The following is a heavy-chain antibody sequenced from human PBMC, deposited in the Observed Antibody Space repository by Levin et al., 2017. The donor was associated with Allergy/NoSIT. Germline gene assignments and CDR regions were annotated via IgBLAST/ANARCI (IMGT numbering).Heavy chain of an antibody. CDR3: AKRPLYSSSWYEYFDL. CDR1: GFTFSSYA. D-gene: IGHD6-13*01. V-gene: IGHV3-23*01. Sequence: PGGSLRLSCAASGFTFSSYAMSWVRQAPGKGLEWVSAISGSGGSTYYADSVKGRFTISRDNSKNTLYLQMNSLRAEDTAVYYCAKRPLYSSSWYEYFDLWGRGTLVTVSS. J-gene: IGHJ2*01. CDR2: ISGSGGST.